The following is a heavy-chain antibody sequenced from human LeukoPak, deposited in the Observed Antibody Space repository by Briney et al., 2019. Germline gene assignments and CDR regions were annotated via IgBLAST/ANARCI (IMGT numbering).Heavy chain of an antibody. CDR2: ISYDGSNK. CDR3: AKDGVNSSSPGEALDY. J-gene: IGHJ4*02. V-gene: IGHV3-30*18. D-gene: IGHD6-13*01. Sequence: GGSLRLSCAASGFTFSSYGMHWVRQAPGKGLEWLAVISYDGSNKYYADSVKGRFTISRDNSKNTLYLQMKSLRAEDTAAYYCAKDGVNSSSPGEALDYWGQGTLVTVSS. CDR1: GFTFSSYG.